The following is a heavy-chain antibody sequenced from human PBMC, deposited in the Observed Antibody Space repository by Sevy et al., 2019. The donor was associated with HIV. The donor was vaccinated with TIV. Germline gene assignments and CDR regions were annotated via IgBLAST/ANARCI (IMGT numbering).Heavy chain of an antibody. J-gene: IGHJ4*02. Sequence: GGSLRLSCAASGLSFTTNGMSWVRQAPGKGLEWVAGITSGGATYYADSVKGRFTVSRNNSKNTLYFQLNSLRADDTAVFYCAGGDTPMITDLDYWGQGTLVTVSS. CDR2: ITSGGAT. V-gene: IGHV3-23*01. D-gene: IGHD3-16*01. CDR1: GLSFTTNG. CDR3: AGGDTPMITDLDY.